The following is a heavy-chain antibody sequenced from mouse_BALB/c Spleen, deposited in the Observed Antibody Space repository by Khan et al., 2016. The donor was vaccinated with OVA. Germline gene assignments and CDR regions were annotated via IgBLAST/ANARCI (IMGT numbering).Heavy chain of an antibody. CDR2: IDPSTGYT. V-gene: IGHV1-7*01. Sequence: QVHLKESGAELAKPGASVKMSCKASGYTFTNYWMHGVKQRPGQGLEWIGYIDPSTGYTEYNQKFKDKATLTTDTSSSTAYMQLSSLTSEDSAVYYCARRVQYCIFADWGKGTLVTVSA. CDR3: ARRVQYCIFAD. CDR1: GYTFTNYW. J-gene: IGHJ3*01.